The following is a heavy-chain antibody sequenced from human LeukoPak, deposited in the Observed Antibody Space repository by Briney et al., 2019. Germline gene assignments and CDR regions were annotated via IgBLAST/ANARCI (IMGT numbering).Heavy chain of an antibody. CDR1: GFTVSSNY. D-gene: IGHD2-2*01. CDR3: ARQGPSAAVEY. V-gene: IGHV3-53*01. CDR2: IYTGGST. Sequence: PGGSLRLSCAASGFTVSSNYMSWVRQAPGKGLEWVSVIYTGGSTYYADSVKGRFTISRDNSKNTLYLQMNSLRAEDTAVYYCARQGPSAAVEYWGQGTLVTVSS. J-gene: IGHJ4*02.